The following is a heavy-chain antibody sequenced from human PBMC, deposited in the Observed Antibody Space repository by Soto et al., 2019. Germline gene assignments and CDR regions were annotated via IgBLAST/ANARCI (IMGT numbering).Heavy chain of an antibody. CDR1: GGSISSGGYS. CDR2: IYHSGST. CDR3: AGKSYYGGMDV. Sequence: SETLSLTCAVSGGSISSGGYSWSWIRQPPGKGLEWIGYIYHSGSTYYNPSLKSRVTISVDRSKNQFSLKLSSVTAADTAVYYCAGKSYYGGMDVWGQGNTVTVSS. D-gene: IGHD3-10*01. J-gene: IGHJ6*02. V-gene: IGHV4-30-2*01.